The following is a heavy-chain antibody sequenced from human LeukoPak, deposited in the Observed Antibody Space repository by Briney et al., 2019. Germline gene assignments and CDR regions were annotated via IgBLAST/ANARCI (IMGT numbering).Heavy chain of an antibody. CDR3: ARVGSSSYGYAWYFDL. V-gene: IGHV1-8*01. D-gene: IGHD5-18*01. Sequence: ASVEVFCKASGYTFTSYDINWVRQATGQGLEWMGWMNPNSGNTGYAQKFQGRVTMTRNTSISTAYMELSSLRSEDTAVYYCARVGSSSYGYAWYFDLWGRGTLVTVSS. CDR2: MNPNSGNT. CDR1: GYTFTSYD. J-gene: IGHJ2*01.